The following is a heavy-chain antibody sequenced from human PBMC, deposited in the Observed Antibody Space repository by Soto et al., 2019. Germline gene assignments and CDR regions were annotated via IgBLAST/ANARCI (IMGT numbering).Heavy chain of an antibody. CDR2: IWFDGSKK. Sequence: QVQLEESGGGVVQPGTSLRLSCAASGFSFSTYGFHWVRQAPGKGLEWVAVIWFDGSKKNHADSVKGRFTISRDDSKNTLFLQMNSLRVEDTAVYYCARDPGSSSFLFDPWGQGSLVTVSP. V-gene: IGHV3-33*01. J-gene: IGHJ5*02. CDR1: GFSFSTYG. CDR3: ARDPGSSSFLFDP. D-gene: IGHD6-6*01.